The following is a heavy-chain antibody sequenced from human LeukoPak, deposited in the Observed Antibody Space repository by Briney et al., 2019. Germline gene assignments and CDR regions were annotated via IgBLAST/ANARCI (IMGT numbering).Heavy chain of an antibody. D-gene: IGHD3-3*01. V-gene: IGHV3-43*02. Sequence: PGGSLRLSCAASGFTFDDYAMHWVRQAPGKGLEWVSLISGDGGSTYYADSVKGRFTISRDNSKNSLYLQMNSLRTEDTALYYCAKDIHHDFWSGYYSYYFDYWGQGTLVTVSS. J-gene: IGHJ4*02. CDR2: ISGDGGST. CDR3: AKDIHHDFWSGYYSYYFDY. CDR1: GFTFDDYA.